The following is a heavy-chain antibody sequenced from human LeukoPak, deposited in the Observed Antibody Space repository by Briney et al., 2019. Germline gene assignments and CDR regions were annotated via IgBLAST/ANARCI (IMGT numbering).Heavy chain of an antibody. CDR3: AKNYESGRGVPYGMDV. J-gene: IGHJ6*02. CDR2: IGSGSGGTT. CDR1: GFTFSSYA. D-gene: IGHD3-10*01. V-gene: IGHV3-23*01. Sequence: GGSLRLSCAASGFTFSSYAMRWVRQAPGKGLEWVSAIGSGSGGTTIYADSVRGRFTISRDNSKNTLYLQMSSLRGEDTAVYYCAKNYESGRGVPYGMDVWGQGTTVTVSS.